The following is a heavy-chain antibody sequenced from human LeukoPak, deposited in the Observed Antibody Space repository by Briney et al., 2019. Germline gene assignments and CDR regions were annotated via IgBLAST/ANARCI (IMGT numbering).Heavy chain of an antibody. Sequence: GASVKDTCMASVYTFTGYYMHWVRQPPGQGLEWMGWINPNSGGTNYAQKFQGRVTMTRDTSISTAYMELSRLRSDDTAVYYCARDRITMVRGATKGMDVWGPGKPVSVSS. V-gene: IGHV1-2*02. D-gene: IGHD3-10*01. CDR2: INPNSGGT. J-gene: IGHJ6*02. CDR3: ARDRITMVRGATKGMDV. CDR1: VYTFTGYY.